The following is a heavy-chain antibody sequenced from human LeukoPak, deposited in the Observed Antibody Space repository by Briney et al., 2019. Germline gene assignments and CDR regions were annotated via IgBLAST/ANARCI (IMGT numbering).Heavy chain of an antibody. CDR2: TKNKANSYTI. J-gene: IGHJ5*02. CDR3: AAYLAGYAS. CDR1: GFTFSDHY. Sequence: GGSLRLSCAASGFTFSDHYMDWVRPAPGKRLEWVGRTKNKANSYTIEYASSVTSRLTISKNDSKNSVYLQMNSLKIDDTAVYYCAAYLAGYASWGQGTLVTVSS. D-gene: IGHD2-2*01. V-gene: IGHV3-72*01.